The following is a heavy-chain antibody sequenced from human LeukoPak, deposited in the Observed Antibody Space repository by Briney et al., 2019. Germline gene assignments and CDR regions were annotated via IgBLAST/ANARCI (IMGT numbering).Heavy chain of an antibody. J-gene: IGHJ5*02. CDR2: IYNSGNT. Sequence: PSETLSLTCTVSGGSINSYYWTWIRQPPGKGLEWIGNIYNSGNTNYNPSLKSRVTISVDTSKNQFSLKLNSVTAADTAVYYCARESGSYLWRSWLNPWGQGTLVIVSP. CDR1: GGSINSYY. D-gene: IGHD3-16*01. CDR3: ARESGSYLWRSWLNP. V-gene: IGHV4-59*01.